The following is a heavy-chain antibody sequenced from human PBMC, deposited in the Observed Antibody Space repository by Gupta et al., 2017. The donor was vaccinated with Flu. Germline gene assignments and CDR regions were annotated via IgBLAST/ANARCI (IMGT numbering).Heavy chain of an antibody. J-gene: IGHJ4*02. D-gene: IGHD1-26*01. CDR3: ARGRRGGAPYLDY. CDR1: GVSLSGYF. Sequence: QVQLQEWGAGLLKPSETLSLTCAVSGVSLSGYFWTWIRQPPGKGLEWIGQLTHGGSTTYNPSLRSRVATSIDTSKNQFSLNLTSVTAADTAVYFCARGRRGGAPYLDYWGQGALVTVSS. V-gene: IGHV4-34*02. CDR2: LTHGGST.